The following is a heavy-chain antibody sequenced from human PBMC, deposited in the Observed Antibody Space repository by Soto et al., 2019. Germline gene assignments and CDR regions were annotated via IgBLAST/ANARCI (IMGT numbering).Heavy chain of an antibody. V-gene: IGHV4-30-4*01. CDR2: IYYSGST. Sequence: QVQLQESGPGLVKPSQTLSLTCTVSGGSISSGDYYWSLIRQPPGKGLEWIGYIYYSGSTYYNPSLRSRVTITVDTSKNHFSLKLSSVTAADTAVYYCARVDSSGYQPFDYWGQGTLVTVSS. CDR3: ARVDSSGYQPFDY. J-gene: IGHJ4*02. D-gene: IGHD3-22*01. CDR1: GGSISSGDYY.